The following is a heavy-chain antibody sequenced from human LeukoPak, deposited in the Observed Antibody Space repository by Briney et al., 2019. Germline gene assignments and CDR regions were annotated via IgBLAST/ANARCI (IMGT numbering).Heavy chain of an antibody. J-gene: IGHJ4*02. D-gene: IGHD6-19*01. V-gene: IGHV3-23*01. CDR2: ISGSGVGT. CDR3: AHNRSAWSFDS. Sequence: PGGSLRLSCAASGLTFSTYAMSWVRQAPGKGLEWASAISGSGVGTYYADSVKGRFTISRDNSKNTPFLQMNSLRAEDTAVYYCAHNRSAWSFDSWGQGTLVTVSS. CDR1: GLTFSTYA.